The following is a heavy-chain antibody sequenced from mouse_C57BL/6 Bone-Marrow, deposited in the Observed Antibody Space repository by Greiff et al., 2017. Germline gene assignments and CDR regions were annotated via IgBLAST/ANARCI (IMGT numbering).Heavy chain of an antibody. V-gene: IGHV2-6-1*01. CDR3: ARHGGSDYDEFYYAMDY. CDR1: GFSLTSYG. CDR2: IWSDGST. J-gene: IGHJ4*01. Sequence: QVQLKQSGPGLVAPSQSLSITCTVSGFSLTSYGVHWVRQPPGKGLEWLVVIWSDGSTTYNSALNSRLSVRKDNSKSQVFLKMNSLHTDDTAMYYCARHGGSDYDEFYYAMDYWGQGTSVTVSA. D-gene: IGHD2-4*01.